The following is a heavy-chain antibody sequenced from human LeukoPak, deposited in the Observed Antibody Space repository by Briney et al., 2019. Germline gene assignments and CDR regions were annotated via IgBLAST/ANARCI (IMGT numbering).Heavy chain of an antibody. D-gene: IGHD3-9*01. Sequence: ASVKVSCKASGYTFTSYGISWVRQAPGQGLEWMGWISAYNGNTNYAQKLQGRVTMTTDTSTSTAYMELRSLRSDDTAVYYCARRGLRYFDWAQTPFDYWGQGTPVTVSS. CDR1: GYTFTSYG. CDR2: ISAYNGNT. CDR3: ARRGLRYFDWAQTPFDY. V-gene: IGHV1-18*01. J-gene: IGHJ4*02.